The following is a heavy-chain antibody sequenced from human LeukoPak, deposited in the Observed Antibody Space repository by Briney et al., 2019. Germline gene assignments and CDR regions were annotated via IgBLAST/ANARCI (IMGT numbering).Heavy chain of an antibody. J-gene: IGHJ5*02. Sequence: GASVKVSCKASGYTFTGYYMHWVRQAPGQGLEWMGWINPNSGRTNYAQKFQGRVTMTRNTSISTAYMELSSLRSEDTAVYYCARGRSFKWVTIFGVVPPTVGNWFDPWGQGTLVTVSS. D-gene: IGHD3-3*01. CDR1: GYTFTGYY. CDR3: ARGRSFKWVTIFGVVPPTVGNWFDP. CDR2: INPNSGRT. V-gene: IGHV1-2*02.